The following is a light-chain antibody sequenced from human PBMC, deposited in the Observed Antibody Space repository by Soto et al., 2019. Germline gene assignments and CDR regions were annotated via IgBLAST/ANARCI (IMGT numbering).Light chain of an antibody. V-gene: IGLV3-21*04. Sequence: SYELTQPPSVSVAPGKTAEITCGGDNIGSKSVHWYQQKPGQAPVLFIYYDDVRPSGIPERVSGSNSGNAATLTISGVEAGDEADYYCQVWDNGVVFGGGTKLTVL. J-gene: IGLJ2*01. CDR2: YDD. CDR3: QVWDNGVV. CDR1: NIGSKS.